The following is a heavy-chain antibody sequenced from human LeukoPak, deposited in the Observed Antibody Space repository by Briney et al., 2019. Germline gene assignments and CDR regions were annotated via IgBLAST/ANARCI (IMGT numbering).Heavy chain of an antibody. CDR1: GGSISSYY. V-gene: IGHV4-59*01. CDR3: ASRGYSYGWGPGYMDV. J-gene: IGHJ6*03. D-gene: IGHD5-18*01. CDR2: IYYSGST. Sequence: SETLSLTCTVSGGSISSYYWSWIRQPPGKGLEWIGYIYYSGSTNYNPSLKSRVTISVDTSKNQFSLKLSSVTAADTAVYYCASRGYSYGWGPGYMDVWGKGTTVTVSS.